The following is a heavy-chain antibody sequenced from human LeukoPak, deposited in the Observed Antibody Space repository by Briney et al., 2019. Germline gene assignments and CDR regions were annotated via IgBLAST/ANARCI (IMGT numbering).Heavy chain of an antibody. CDR1: GYTFTIYG. CDR3: ARDFRGRTSNGDHHFDY. J-gene: IGHJ4*02. V-gene: IGHV1-18*01. Sequence: ASVKVSCKASGYTFTIYGISWVRQAPGQGLEWMGWISAYNGNTNYAQKLQGRVTMTTDTSTSTAYMELRSLRSDDTAVYYCARDFRGRTSNGDHHFDYWGQGTLVTVSS. D-gene: IGHD4-17*01. CDR2: ISAYNGNT.